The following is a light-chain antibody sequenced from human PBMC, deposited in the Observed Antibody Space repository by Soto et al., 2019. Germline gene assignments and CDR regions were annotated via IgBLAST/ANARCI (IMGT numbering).Light chain of an antibody. V-gene: IGLV1-40*01. CDR3: QSYDTSLSGFVV. CDR1: SSNIGAGYD. J-gene: IGLJ2*01. CDR2: GNS. Sequence: QSVLAQPPSVSGARGQRVTISCTGSSSNIGAGYDVHWYQQLPGSAPKLLIYGNSNRPSGVPDRFSGSKSGTSASLAITGLQAEDEADYYCQSYDTSLSGFVVLGGGTKVTVL.